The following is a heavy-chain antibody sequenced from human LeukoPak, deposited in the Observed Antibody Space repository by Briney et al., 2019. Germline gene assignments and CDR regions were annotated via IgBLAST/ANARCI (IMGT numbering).Heavy chain of an antibody. D-gene: IGHD5-24*01. J-gene: IGHJ4*02. CDR2: IYTGGST. Sequence: PGGSLRLSCAASGFTVISNYMNWVRQAPGKGLEWVSVIYTGGSTSYADSVKGRFTIFRDNSKNKVYLQMNSLRAEDTAVYYCARDSHGSLDYWGQGTLVTVSS. V-gene: IGHV3-66*01. CDR3: ARDSHGSLDY. CDR1: GFTVISNY.